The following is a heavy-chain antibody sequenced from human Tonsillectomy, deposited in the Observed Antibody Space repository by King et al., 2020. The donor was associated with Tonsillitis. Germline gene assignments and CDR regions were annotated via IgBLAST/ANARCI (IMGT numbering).Heavy chain of an antibody. V-gene: IGHV3-7*01. Sequence: VQLVESGGGLVQPGGSLRLSCAASGFIFSTYWMSWVRQAPGKGLEWVANIKEDGSEKNYVASVKGRFTISRDNDKNSLYLQMNSLTTEDTAVYYCARVKGDGSSFRPFDPWGQGNLVTVSS. D-gene: IGHD1-26*01. CDR1: GFIFSTYW. CDR2: IKEDGSEK. CDR3: ARVKGDGSSFRPFDP. J-gene: IGHJ5*02.